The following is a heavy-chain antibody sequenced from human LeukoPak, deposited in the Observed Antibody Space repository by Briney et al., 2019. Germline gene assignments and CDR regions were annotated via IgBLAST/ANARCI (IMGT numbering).Heavy chain of an antibody. Sequence: ASVKVSCKASGYTFTSYYMHWVRQAPGQGLEWMGIINPSGGSTSYAQKFQGRVTMTRDMSTSTVYMELSSLRSEDTAVYYCARHFSYYDILTGYVQNVPIDYWGQGTLVTVSS. CDR2: INPSGGST. V-gene: IGHV1-46*01. CDR1: GYTFTSYY. CDR3: ARHFSYYDILTGYVQNVPIDY. J-gene: IGHJ4*02. D-gene: IGHD3-9*01.